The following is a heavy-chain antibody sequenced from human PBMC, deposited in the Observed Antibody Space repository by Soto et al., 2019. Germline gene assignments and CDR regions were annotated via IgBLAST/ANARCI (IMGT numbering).Heavy chain of an antibody. V-gene: IGHV3-30-3*01. D-gene: IGHD2-15*01. Sequence: QVQLVESGGGVVQPGRSLRLSCAASGFTFSSYAMHWVRQAPGKGLEWVAVISYDGSNKYYADSVKGRFTISRDNSKKTLYLRMNSLRAEDTAVYYCARAQNYCSGGSCYYFDYWGQGTLVTVSS. CDR2: ISYDGSNK. CDR3: ARAQNYCSGGSCYYFDY. CDR1: GFTFSSYA. J-gene: IGHJ4*02.